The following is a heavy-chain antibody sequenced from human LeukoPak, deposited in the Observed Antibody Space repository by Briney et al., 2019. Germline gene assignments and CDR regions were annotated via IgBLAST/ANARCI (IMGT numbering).Heavy chain of an antibody. CDR3: ARAPPVGEDYYYYYYMDV. Sequence: PSETLSLTCTVSGGSISSYYRSWIRQPPGKGLEWIEYIYYSGSTNYNPPLKSRVTISVDTSKNQFSLKLSSVTAADTAVYYCARAPPVGEDYYYYYYMDVWGKGTTVTVSS. J-gene: IGHJ6*03. V-gene: IGHV4-59*01. CDR2: IYYSGST. D-gene: IGHD3-3*01. CDR1: GGSISSYY.